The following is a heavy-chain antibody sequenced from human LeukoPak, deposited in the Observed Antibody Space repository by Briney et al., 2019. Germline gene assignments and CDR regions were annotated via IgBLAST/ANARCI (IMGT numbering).Heavy chain of an antibody. CDR2: INHSGST. D-gene: IGHD4-11*01. CDR1: GGSFSGYY. J-gene: IGHJ6*02. V-gene: IGHV4-34*01. Sequence: KPSETLSLTCAVYGGSFSGYYWSWIRQPPGKGLEWIGGINHSGSTNYNPSLKSRVTISVDTSKNQFSLKLSSVTAADTAVYYCARGQPLYSNLNYYGMDVWGQGTTVTVSS. CDR3: ARGQPLYSNLNYYGMDV.